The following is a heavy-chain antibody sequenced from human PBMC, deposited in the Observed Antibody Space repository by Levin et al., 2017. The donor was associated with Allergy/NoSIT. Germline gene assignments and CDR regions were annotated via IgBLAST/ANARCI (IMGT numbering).Heavy chain of an antibody. CDR3: ASEYDRASGRYFDY. Sequence: GGSLRLSCAASGFTFNIYCMHWVRQAPGKGLEWVAFIWNDSRNNKYADSVKGRFTISRDNSKNTLYLQMNSLRVDDTAVYFCASEYDRASGRYFDYWGHGTLDTCST. CDR1: GFTFNIYC. J-gene: IGHJ4*01. D-gene: IGHD3-10*01. CDR2: IWNDSRNN. V-gene: IGHV3-33*01.